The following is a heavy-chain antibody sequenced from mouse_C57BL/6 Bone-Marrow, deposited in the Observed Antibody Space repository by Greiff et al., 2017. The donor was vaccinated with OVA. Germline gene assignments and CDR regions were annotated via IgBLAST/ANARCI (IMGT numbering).Heavy chain of an antibody. CDR2: IYPRSGTT. Sequence: VQLQQSGAELARPGASVKLSCKASGYTFTSYGISWVKQRTGQGLEWIGEIYPRSGTTYYNETFKGQATMTADKSSSTAYMALRSLTSDDSAVYFCAIHTRLDYWGQGTTLTVSS. J-gene: IGHJ2*01. D-gene: IGHD5-1-1*01. CDR3: AIHTRLDY. V-gene: IGHV1-81*01. CDR1: GYTFTSYG.